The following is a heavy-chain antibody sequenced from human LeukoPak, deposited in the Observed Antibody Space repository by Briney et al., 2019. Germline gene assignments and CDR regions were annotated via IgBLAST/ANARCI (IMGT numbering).Heavy chain of an antibody. J-gene: IGHJ6*02. V-gene: IGHV3-11*06. Sequence: AGGSLRLSCTASGFTFSDSYMTWIRLAPGKGLERISYISDTSTYTDYADSVKGRFTISRDNARSSLYLQMNSLRAEDTAVYYCAKALSRSPYYYYYGLAVWGQGTTVTVSS. CDR1: GFTFSDSY. CDR2: ISDTSTYT. CDR3: AKALSRSPYYYYYGLAV.